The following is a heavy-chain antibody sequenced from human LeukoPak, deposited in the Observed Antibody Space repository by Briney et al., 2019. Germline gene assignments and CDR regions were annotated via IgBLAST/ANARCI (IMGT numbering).Heavy chain of an antibody. D-gene: IGHD6-19*01. Sequence: PGGSLRLSCAASGFTFSSYGMHWVRRAPGKGLEWVAVISYDGSNKYYADSEKGRFTISRDNSKNTLYLQMNSLRAEDTAVYYCAVISVVRKDFDYWGQGTLVTVSS. V-gene: IGHV3-30*03. J-gene: IGHJ4*02. CDR1: GFTFSSYG. CDR2: ISYDGSNK. CDR3: AVISVVRKDFDY.